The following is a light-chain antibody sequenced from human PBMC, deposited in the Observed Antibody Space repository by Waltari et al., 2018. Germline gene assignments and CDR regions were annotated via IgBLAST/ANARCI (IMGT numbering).Light chain of an antibody. V-gene: IGLV2-14*01. CDR2: DVS. Sequence: QSALTQPASVSGSPGQPIPISSPVTSSDVGGYNYVSWYQQHPGKAPKLMIYDVSKRPSGVSNRFSGSKSGNTASLTISGLQAEDEADYYCSSYTSSSTVVFGGGTKLTVL. J-gene: IGLJ2*01. CDR3: SSYTSSSTVV. CDR1: SSDVGGYNY.